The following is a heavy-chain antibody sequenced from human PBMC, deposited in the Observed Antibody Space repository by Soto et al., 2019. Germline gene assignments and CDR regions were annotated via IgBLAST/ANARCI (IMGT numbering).Heavy chain of an antibody. CDR1: GGSVSSGNYY. CDR3: ARQSSGWYNWFDP. Sequence: PSETLSLTCTVSGGSVSSGNYYWTWIRQPPGTGLEWIGEINHSGSTNYNPSLKSRVTISVDTSKNQFSLKLSSVTAAETAVYYCARQSSGWYNWFDPWGQGTLVTVSS. V-gene: IGHV4-39*01. CDR2: INHSGST. D-gene: IGHD6-19*01. J-gene: IGHJ5*02.